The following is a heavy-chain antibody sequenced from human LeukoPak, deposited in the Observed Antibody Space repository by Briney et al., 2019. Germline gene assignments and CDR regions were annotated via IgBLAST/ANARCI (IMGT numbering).Heavy chain of an antibody. V-gene: IGHV3-23*01. Sequence: GGSLRLSCAASGFTFSSYTMSWVRQAPGKGLEWVSTITTSDGNTYYADSVKGRFTVSRDNSKDTLYLQMNSLRAEDTAVYYCVRYCNGGSCYRAAFDVWGPGTTVTVSS. CDR1: GFTFSSYT. D-gene: IGHD2-15*01. CDR2: ITTSDGNT. J-gene: IGHJ3*01. CDR3: VRYCNGGSCYRAAFDV.